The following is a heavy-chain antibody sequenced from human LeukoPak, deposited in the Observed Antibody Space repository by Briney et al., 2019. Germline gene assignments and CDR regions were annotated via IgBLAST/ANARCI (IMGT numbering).Heavy chain of an antibody. Sequence: GGSLRLSCAASGFTFSNYSMNWVRQAPGKGLEWVSSISSSSSYIYYADSVKGRFTISRDNAKNSLYLQMNSLRAEDTAVYYCARGRPPKGEKQSIAAAGLVTFDYWGQGTLVTVSS. V-gene: IGHV3-21*01. CDR1: GFTFSNYS. CDR3: ARGRPPKGEKQSIAAAGLVTFDY. D-gene: IGHD6-13*01. CDR2: ISSSSSYI. J-gene: IGHJ4*02.